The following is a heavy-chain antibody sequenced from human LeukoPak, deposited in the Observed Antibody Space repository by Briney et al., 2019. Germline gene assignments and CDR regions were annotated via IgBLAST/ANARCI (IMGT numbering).Heavy chain of an antibody. V-gene: IGHV3-23*01. J-gene: IGHJ4*02. CDR2: ISGSGGST. CDR3: ARGSGSYDY. Sequence: GGSLGLSCAASGFSFSSYAMSWVRQAPGKGLEWVSVISGSGGSTYYADSVKGRFTISRDNSKNTLYLQMNSLRAEDTAVFYCARGSGSYDYWGQGTLVTVSS. CDR1: GFSFSSYA. D-gene: IGHD1-26*01.